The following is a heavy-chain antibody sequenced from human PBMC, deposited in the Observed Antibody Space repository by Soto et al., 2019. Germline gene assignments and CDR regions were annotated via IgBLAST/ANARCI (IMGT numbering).Heavy chain of an antibody. CDR2: LSGSGTGT. J-gene: IGHJ4*02. D-gene: IGHD6-19*01. CDR1: GFSFVDYA. CDR3: AKATTNGGWFNPFDS. Sequence: GSLRLSCAYSGFSFVDYALNCVRQAPGKGLEWVSGLSGSGTGTYYADSVKGRFTISRDNSRDTLFLQMNSLTADDTAVYYCAKATTNGGWFNPFDSWGQGALVTVSS. V-gene: IGHV3-23*01.